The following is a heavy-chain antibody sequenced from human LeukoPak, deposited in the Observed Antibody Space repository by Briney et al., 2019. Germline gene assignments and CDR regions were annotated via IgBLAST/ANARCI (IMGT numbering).Heavy chain of an antibody. CDR1: GFTFSRYW. CDR2: IKSDGKT. J-gene: IGHJ1*01. V-gene: IGHV3-74*01. Sequence: GGSLRLSCEASGFTFSRYWMHWVRQAPGKGLGWVSRIKSDGKTNYADSVKGRFTISRDNAKNTVSLQMDSLRAEDTGVYYCASAPSEVGGYYPEYFRHWGQGTLVTVSS. CDR3: ASAPSEVGGYYPEYFRH. D-gene: IGHD3-22*01.